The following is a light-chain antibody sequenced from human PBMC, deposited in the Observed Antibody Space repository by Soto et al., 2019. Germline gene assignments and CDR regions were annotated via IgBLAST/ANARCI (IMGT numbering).Light chain of an antibody. Sequence: DIGMTQSPLSLSVTPGQPASISCKSSQSLLYVDGKTYLYWYLQKSGQPPKLLIYEVFNRISGVPDRFSGSGSGTDFTLKISRVEAEDVGIYYCMQGIQLPRTFGQGTKVEIK. CDR3: MQGIQLPRT. V-gene: IGKV2D-29*01. CDR2: EVF. J-gene: IGKJ1*01. CDR1: QSLLYVDGKTY.